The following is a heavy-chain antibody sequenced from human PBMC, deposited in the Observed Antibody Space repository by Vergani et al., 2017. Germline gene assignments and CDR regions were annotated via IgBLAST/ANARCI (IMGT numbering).Heavy chain of an antibody. CDR2: IRSKAYGQAT. CDR3: VRDQVTMLRGSDALDI. CDR1: GFVFSESP. V-gene: IGHV3-49*04. Sequence: EVQLMESGGGWAQPGGSLRLSCAASGFVFSESPIHWVRQAPGQGLGWVGGIRSKAYGQATIYAASVKGRFTISRDDSKSIAYLQMNNLQTEDTAMYYCVRDQVTMLRGSDALDIWGQGTMVTVSS. J-gene: IGHJ3*02. D-gene: IGHD3-10*01.